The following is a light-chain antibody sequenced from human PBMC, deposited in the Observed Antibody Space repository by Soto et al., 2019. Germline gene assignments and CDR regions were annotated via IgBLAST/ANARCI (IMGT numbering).Light chain of an antibody. Sequence: EIVLTQSPGTLSLSPGERATLCCGASQSVSSSHLAWYQQKPGQAPRLLIYGASSRATGIPDRFSGSGSGTDFTLTISRLEPEDFAVYFCQQYGDSPMYTFGQGTKLEI. CDR2: GAS. V-gene: IGKV3-20*01. CDR3: QQYGDSPMYT. J-gene: IGKJ2*01. CDR1: QSVSSSH.